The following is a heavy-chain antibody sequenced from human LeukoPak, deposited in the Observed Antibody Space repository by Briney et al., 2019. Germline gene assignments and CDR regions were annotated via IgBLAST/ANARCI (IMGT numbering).Heavy chain of an antibody. CDR1: GGTFSSYA. D-gene: IGHD4-11*01. J-gene: IGHJ4*02. V-gene: IGHV1-46*01. Sequence: ASVKVSCKASGGTFSSYAISWVRQAPGQGLEWMGIINPSGGSTSYAQKFQGRVTMTRDTSTSTVYMELSSLRSEDTAVYYCATDVTVTNGVFDYWGQGTLVTVSS. CDR2: INPSGGST. CDR3: ATDVTVTNGVFDY.